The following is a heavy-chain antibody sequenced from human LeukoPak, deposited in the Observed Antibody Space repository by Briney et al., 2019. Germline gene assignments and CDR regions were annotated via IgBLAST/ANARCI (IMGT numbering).Heavy chain of an antibody. J-gene: IGHJ4*02. Sequence: RGSLRLSCAASGLTFRSYWMSWVRQAPGKGLEWVSAISGSGGSTYYADSVKGRFTISRDNSKNTLYLQMNSLRAEDTAVYYCAKDQLYCSGGSCYSGHDYWGQGTLVTVSS. CDR3: AKDQLYCSGGSCYSGHDY. V-gene: IGHV3-23*01. CDR2: ISGSGGST. D-gene: IGHD2-15*01. CDR1: GLTFRSYW.